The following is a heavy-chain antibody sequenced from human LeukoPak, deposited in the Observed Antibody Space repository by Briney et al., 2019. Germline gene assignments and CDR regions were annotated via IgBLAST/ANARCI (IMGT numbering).Heavy chain of an antibody. D-gene: IGHD1/OR15-1a*01. Sequence: SETLSLTCTVSGYSINSGYYWTWIRQPPGKGLEWIGYFYYTGSTDYNPSLKSRVTISGDTSKNQFSLKLSSVTAADTAVYYCARDRHWTNDWVFDYWGQGTLVTVSS. J-gene: IGHJ4*02. CDR1: GYSINSGYY. CDR3: ARDRHWTNDWVFDY. V-gene: IGHV4-59*01. CDR2: FYYTGST.